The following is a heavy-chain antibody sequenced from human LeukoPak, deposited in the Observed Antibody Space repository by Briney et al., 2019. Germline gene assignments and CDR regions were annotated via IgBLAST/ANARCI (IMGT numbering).Heavy chain of an antibody. CDR1: GYTFTSYA. V-gene: IGHV1-3*01. J-gene: IGHJ4*02. CDR2: INAGNGNT. CDR3: ARVGSLGGSYSRAFSYFDY. D-gene: IGHD1-26*01. Sequence: ASVKVSCKASGYTFTSYAMHWVRQAPGQRLEWMGWINAGNGNTKYSQKFQGRVTITRDTSANTAYMELSSLRSEDTAVYYCARVGSLGGSYSRAFSYFDYWGQGTLVTVSS.